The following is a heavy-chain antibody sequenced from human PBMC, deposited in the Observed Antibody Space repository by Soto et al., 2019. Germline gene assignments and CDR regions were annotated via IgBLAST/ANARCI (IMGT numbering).Heavy chain of an antibody. CDR1: GGTFSSYT. CDR2: IIPILGIA. Sequence: ASVKVSCKASGGTFSSYTISWVRQAPGQGLEWMGRIIPILGIANYAQKFQGRVTITADKSTSTAYMELSRLRSDDTAVYYCARSEDDILTGDAFDIWGQGTMVTVSS. V-gene: IGHV1-69*02. CDR3: ARSEDDILTGDAFDI. D-gene: IGHD3-9*01. J-gene: IGHJ3*02.